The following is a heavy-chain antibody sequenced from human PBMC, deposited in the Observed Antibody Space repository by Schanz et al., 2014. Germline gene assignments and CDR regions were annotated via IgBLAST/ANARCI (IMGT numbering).Heavy chain of an antibody. Sequence: QVQLVQSGGEVKKPGASATVSCKASGYTFNNHGISWVRQAPGQGLEWMGWISVYHGHTNYAEKVHGRVTMTTDTATRTAYMELRSLIADDTAVYYCARETTISTGGAFDVWGQGTMVTVSS. V-gene: IGHV1-18*01. CDR1: GYTFNNHG. D-gene: IGHD3-9*01. CDR2: ISVYHGHT. CDR3: ARETTISTGGAFDV. J-gene: IGHJ3*01.